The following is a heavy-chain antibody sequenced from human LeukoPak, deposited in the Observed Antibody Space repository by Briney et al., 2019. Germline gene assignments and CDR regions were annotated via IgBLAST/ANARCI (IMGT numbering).Heavy chain of an antibody. V-gene: IGHV1-24*01. J-gene: IGHJ5*02. Sequence: ASVKVSCKASGYTFTSYDINWVRQATGQGLEWMGGFDPEDGETIYAQKFQGRVTMTEDTSTDTAYMELSSLRSEDTAVYYCATYEVEAATGAEFDPWGQGTLVTVSS. CDR3: ATYEVEAATGAEFDP. CDR2: FDPEDGET. CDR1: GYTFTSYD. D-gene: IGHD2-15*01.